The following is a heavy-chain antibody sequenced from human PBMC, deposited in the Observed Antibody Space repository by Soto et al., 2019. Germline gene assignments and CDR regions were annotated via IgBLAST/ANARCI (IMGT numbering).Heavy chain of an antibody. D-gene: IGHD2-2*01. J-gene: IGHJ6*02. CDR3: ARARYQLLHPYYYGMDV. CDR2: IHYSGST. CDR1: GGSISSYY. V-gene: IGHV4-59*01. Sequence: SETLSLTCTVYGGSISSYYWSWIRQSPGKGLEWIGYIHYSGSTKSNPSLKSRVTISVDTSRNQVSLKLSSVTAADSAVYFCARARYQLLHPYYYGMDVWGQGTTVTSP.